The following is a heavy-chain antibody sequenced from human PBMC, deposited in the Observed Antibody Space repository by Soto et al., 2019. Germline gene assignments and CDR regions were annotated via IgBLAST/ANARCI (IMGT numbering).Heavy chain of an antibody. CDR3: AKGAEGYVVSSLDS. CDR2: ITGTASST. Sequence: EVQLLESGGGFVQPGGPVRLSCAASGFGFSDFAMTRVRQPPGRGLEWVSAITGTASSTYYADSVKGRFTISRDNSKNTLYLQINSLRAEDTAIYYCAKGAEGYVVSSLDSWGQGTLVTVSS. D-gene: IGHD5-12*01. J-gene: IGHJ4*02. CDR1: GFGFSDFA. V-gene: IGHV3-23*01.